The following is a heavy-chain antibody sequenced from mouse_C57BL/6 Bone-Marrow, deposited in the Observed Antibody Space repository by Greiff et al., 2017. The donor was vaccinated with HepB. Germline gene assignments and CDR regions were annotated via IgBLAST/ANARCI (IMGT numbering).Heavy chain of an antibody. D-gene: IGHD4-1*01. CDR3: ARPPNWDEGAMDY. CDR2: ISNGGGST. J-gene: IGHJ4*01. Sequence: EVKVEESGGGLVQPGGSLKLSCAASGFTFSDYYMYWVRQTPEKRLEWVAYISNGGGSTYYPDTVKGRFTISRVNAKNTLYLQMSRLKSEDTAMYYCARPPNWDEGAMDYWGQGTSVTVSS. V-gene: IGHV5-12*01. CDR1: GFTFSDYY.